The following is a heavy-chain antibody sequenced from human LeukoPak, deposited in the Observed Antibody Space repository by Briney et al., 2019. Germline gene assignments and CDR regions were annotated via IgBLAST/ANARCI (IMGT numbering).Heavy chain of an antibody. J-gene: IGHJ4*02. CDR2: ISYDGSNK. Sequence: GVSLRLSCAASGFTFGSYAMHWVRQAPGKGLEWVAVISYDGSNKYYADSVKGRFTISRDNSKNTLYLQMNSLRAEDTAVYYSARALHYYDSSGYYLYYFDYWGQGTLVTVSS. D-gene: IGHD3-22*01. CDR3: ARALHYYDSSGYYLYYFDY. CDR1: GFTFGSYA. V-gene: IGHV3-30-3*01.